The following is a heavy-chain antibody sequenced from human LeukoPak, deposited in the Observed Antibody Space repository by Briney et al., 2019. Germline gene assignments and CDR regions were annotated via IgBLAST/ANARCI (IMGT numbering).Heavy chain of an antibody. V-gene: IGHV3-23*01. CDR3: AREGDGYNSPIDY. J-gene: IGHJ4*02. CDR2: ISGSGGSA. Sequence: GGSLRLSCAASGFTFSSYAMSWVRQAPGKGLEWVSGISGSGGSAYYADSVKGRFTISRDNSKNTLFLQMNSLRAEDTAVYYCAREGDGYNSPIDYWGQGTLVTVSS. D-gene: IGHD5-24*01. CDR1: GFTFSSYA.